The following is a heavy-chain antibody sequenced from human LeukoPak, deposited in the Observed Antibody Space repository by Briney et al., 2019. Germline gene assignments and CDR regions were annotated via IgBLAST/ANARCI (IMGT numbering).Heavy chain of an antibody. CDR1: GGSISSGDYY. J-gene: IGHJ5*02. CDR2: IYNSGST. CDR3: ARGLKVLDH. Sequence: TLSLTCPFSGGSISSGDYYWSWMRQPPGKGLEWIGYIYNSGSTYHTPTLKSRVTISVDTSKTQFPLKLSSVTAAGPAVYYRARGLKVLDHWGQGPLVTVSS. D-gene: IGHD2-21*02. V-gene: IGHV4-30-4*01.